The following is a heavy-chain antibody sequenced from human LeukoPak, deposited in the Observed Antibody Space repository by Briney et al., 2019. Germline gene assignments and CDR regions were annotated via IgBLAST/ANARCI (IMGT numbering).Heavy chain of an antibody. V-gene: IGHV4-59*01. D-gene: IGHD7-27*01. CDR1: GGSIRSYY. J-gene: IGHJ4*02. CDR3: ARDKRPGDN. CDR2: IYYSGST. Sequence: SETLSLTCTVSGGSIRSYYWGWIRQPPGKGLEWIGYIYYSGSTTHNPSLKSRVTMSVDTPKNQFSLKLSSVTAADTAVYFCARDKRPGDNWGQGILVTVSS.